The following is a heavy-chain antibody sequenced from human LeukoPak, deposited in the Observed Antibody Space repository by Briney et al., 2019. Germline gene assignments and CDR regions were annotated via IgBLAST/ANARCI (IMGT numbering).Heavy chain of an antibody. V-gene: IGHV4-34*01. CDR2: INHSGST. J-gene: IGHJ4*02. CDR3: ARGVFPDY. CDR1: GGSFSGYY. Sequence: SETLSLTCAVYGGSFSGYYWSWIRQPPGKGLEWIGEINHSGSTNYNASLKSRVTISVDTSKNQFSLKLSSVTAADTAVYYCARGVFPDYWGQGTLVTVSS. D-gene: IGHD2-21*01.